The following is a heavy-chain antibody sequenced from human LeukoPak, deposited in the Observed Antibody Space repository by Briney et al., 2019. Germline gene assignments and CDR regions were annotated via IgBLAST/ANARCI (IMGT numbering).Heavy chain of an antibody. D-gene: IGHD6-6*01. Sequence: GGSLRLSCAASGFTVSSHYMSWVRQAPGKGLEWVSIIYSGGTTYYADSVKGRFTISRDNSKNTLYLQMNSLRAEDTAVYYCARGLSGYASSLGYWGQGTLVTVSA. CDR3: ARGLSGYASSLGY. J-gene: IGHJ4*02. CDR1: GFTVSSHY. V-gene: IGHV3-66*01. CDR2: IYSGGTT.